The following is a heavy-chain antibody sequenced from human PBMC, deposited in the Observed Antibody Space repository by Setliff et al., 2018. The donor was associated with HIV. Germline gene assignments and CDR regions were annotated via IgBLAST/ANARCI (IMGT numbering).Heavy chain of an antibody. CDR1: GGTFSSQA. D-gene: IGHD5-12*01. CDR2: IIPMYGSV. CDR3: AREPYNGYPFFDL. V-gene: IGHV1-69*05. Sequence: SVKVSCKASGGTFSSQAINWVRQAPGQGLEWMGGIIPMYGSVDYAQKFQGRVTITTDESTSTAYMELSRLRSEGTAAYYCAREPYNGYPFFDLWGQGTLVTVSS. J-gene: IGHJ4*02.